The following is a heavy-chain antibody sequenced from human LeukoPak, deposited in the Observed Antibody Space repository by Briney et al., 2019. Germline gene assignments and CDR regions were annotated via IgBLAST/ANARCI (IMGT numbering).Heavy chain of an antibody. J-gene: IGHJ4*02. Sequence: TGGSLRLSCAASGFTFSSYSMNWVRQAPGKGLEWVSSISSSSSYIYYADSVKGRFTISRDNAKNSLYLQMNSLRAEDTAVYYCAKGGPYDSSGYHTFDYWGQGTLVTVSS. V-gene: IGHV3-21*01. CDR2: ISSSSSYI. CDR1: GFTFSSYS. D-gene: IGHD3-22*01. CDR3: AKGGPYDSSGYHTFDY.